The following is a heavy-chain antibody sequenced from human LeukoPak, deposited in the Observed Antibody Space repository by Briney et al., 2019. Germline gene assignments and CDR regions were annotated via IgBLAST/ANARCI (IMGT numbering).Heavy chain of an antibody. CDR1: GFTFKSYG. D-gene: IGHD6-13*01. Sequence: GGSLRLSCAASGFTFKSYGMHWVRQAPGKGLEWVAVIWYDGSNKYYADSVKGRFTISRDNVKNSLYLQMNSLGAEDTAVYYCARRGTSSSWAHFDYWGQGTLVTVSS. J-gene: IGHJ4*02. V-gene: IGHV3-33*01. CDR3: ARRGTSSSWAHFDY. CDR2: IWYDGSNK.